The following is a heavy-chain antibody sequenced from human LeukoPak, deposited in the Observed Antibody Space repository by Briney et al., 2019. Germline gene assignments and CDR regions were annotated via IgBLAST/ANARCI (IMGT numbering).Heavy chain of an antibody. D-gene: IGHD3-10*01. CDR2: VNPKSGNT. Sequence: GTSVKVSCNTSGYSFISYDINWVRQAPGQGLEWMGWVNPKSGNTGYKQKFQARLTITRDTSISAAYMELSSLTSDDTALYFCARDSYYYGSGNMDVWGKGTTVTVSS. CDR3: ARDSYYYGSGNMDV. V-gene: IGHV1-8*03. CDR1: GYSFISYD. J-gene: IGHJ6*03.